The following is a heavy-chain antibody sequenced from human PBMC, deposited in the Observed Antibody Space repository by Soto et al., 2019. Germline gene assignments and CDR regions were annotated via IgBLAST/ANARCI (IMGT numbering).Heavy chain of an antibody. V-gene: IGHV4-31*03. CDR2: IYYSGST. J-gene: IGHJ4*02. CDR1: GGSISSGGYY. CDR3: ARAEYDILTGYYQGFFDY. Sequence: QVQLQESGPGLVKPSQTLSLTCTVSGGSISSGGYYWSWIRQHPGKGLEWIGYIYYSGSTYYNPSLKTRVTISVDTSKNQFSLKLSSVTAADTAVYYCARAEYDILTGYYQGFFDYWGQGTLVTVSS. D-gene: IGHD3-9*01.